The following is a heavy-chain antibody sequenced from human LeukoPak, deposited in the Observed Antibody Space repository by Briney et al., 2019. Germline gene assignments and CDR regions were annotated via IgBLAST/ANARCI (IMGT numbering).Heavy chain of an antibody. Sequence: PGGSLRLSCAASGFTFSSYAMSWVRQAPGKGLEWVSAISGSGGGTYYADSVKGRFTISRDNSKNTLYLQMNSLRADDTAVYYCAKTTAGYSSGRYPGWPVDYWGQGTLVTVSS. D-gene: IGHD6-19*01. J-gene: IGHJ4*02. V-gene: IGHV3-23*01. CDR2: ISGSGGGT. CDR1: GFTFSSYA. CDR3: AKTTAGYSSGRYPGWPVDY.